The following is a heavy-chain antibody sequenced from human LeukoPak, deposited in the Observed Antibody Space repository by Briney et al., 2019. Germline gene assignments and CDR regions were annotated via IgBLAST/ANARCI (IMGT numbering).Heavy chain of an antibody. D-gene: IGHD3-22*01. CDR2: VDANGRTT. CDR3: AKDYYDSSGPPSDAFDI. V-gene: IGHV3-64*04. CDR1: GFTVTHYA. J-gene: IGHJ3*02. Sequence: GGSLRLSCSASGFTVTHYAMHWVRQAPGKGLEYVSAVDANGRTTYYADSVKGRFTISRDNSKNTLYLQMNSLRAEDTAVYYCAKDYYDSSGPPSDAFDIWGQGTMVTVSS.